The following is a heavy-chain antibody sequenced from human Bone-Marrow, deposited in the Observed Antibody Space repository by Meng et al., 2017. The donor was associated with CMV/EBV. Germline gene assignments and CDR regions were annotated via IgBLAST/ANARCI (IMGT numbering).Heavy chain of an antibody. V-gene: IGHV1-18*01. Sequence: ASVKVSCKASGYTFTSYGISWVRQAPGQGLEWMGWISAYNGNTNYAQKLQGRVTMTTDTSTSTAYMELSSLRSDVTAVYYCAREDCSSTSCYESYYYGMDVWGQGTTVTVSS. D-gene: IGHD2-2*01. CDR1: GYTFTSYG. CDR2: ISAYNGNT. CDR3: AREDCSSTSCYESYYYGMDV. J-gene: IGHJ6*02.